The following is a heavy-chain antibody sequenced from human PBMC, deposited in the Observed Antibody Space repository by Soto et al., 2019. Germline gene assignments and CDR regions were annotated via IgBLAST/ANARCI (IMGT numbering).Heavy chain of an antibody. V-gene: IGHV3-48*03. CDR1: GFTFGVAE. D-gene: IGHD1-26*01. J-gene: IGHJ5*02. Sequence: PGGSLSLSCSSSGFTFGVAEMDLVRQAPGKGLEWVSYISSSGDSRYYADSVKGRFTISRDNAENSLFLQMNSLRAEDTAVYYCATHSGWFAHWGQGTLVTVSS. CDR3: ATHSGWFAH. CDR2: ISSSGDSR.